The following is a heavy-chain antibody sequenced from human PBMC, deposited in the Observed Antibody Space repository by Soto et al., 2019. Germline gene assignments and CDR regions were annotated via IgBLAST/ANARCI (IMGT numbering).Heavy chain of an antibody. J-gene: IGHJ4*02. CDR1: GFTFSSYG. Sequence: LRLSCAASGFTFSSYGMHWVRQAPGKGLEWVAVIWYDGSNKYYADSVKGRFTISRDNSKNTLYLQMNSLRAEDTAVYYCAMLYYDSSGYYSHPFDYWGQGTLVAVSS. CDR3: AMLYYDSSGYYSHPFDY. D-gene: IGHD3-22*01. CDR2: IWYDGSNK. V-gene: IGHV3-33*01.